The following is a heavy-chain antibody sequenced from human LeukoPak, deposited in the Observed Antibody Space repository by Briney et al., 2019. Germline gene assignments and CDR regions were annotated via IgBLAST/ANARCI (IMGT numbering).Heavy chain of an antibody. Sequence: NPSETLSLTCAVYGGSFSGYYWSWIRQPPGKGLEWIGEIKHSGSTNYNPSLKSRVTISVETSKNQFSLKLSSVTAADTAVYYCARMRLLWFGELLYPYFDYWGQGTLVTVSS. CDR3: ARMRLLWFGELLYPYFDY. V-gene: IGHV4-34*01. D-gene: IGHD3-10*01. J-gene: IGHJ4*02. CDR1: GGSFSGYY. CDR2: IKHSGST.